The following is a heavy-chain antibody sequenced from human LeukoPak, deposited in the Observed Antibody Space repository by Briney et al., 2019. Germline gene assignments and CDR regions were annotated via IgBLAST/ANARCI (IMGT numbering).Heavy chain of an antibody. Sequence: ASETLSLTCTVSGGSISSYYWSWIRQPPGKGLGWIGYIYYSGSTNYSPSLKSRLTISVDTSKNQFSLKLSSVTAADTAVYYCARGKGSGWTFDYWGQGTLVTVSS. CDR3: ARGKGSGWTFDY. CDR2: IYYSGST. CDR1: GGSISSYY. J-gene: IGHJ4*02. V-gene: IGHV4-59*01. D-gene: IGHD6-19*01.